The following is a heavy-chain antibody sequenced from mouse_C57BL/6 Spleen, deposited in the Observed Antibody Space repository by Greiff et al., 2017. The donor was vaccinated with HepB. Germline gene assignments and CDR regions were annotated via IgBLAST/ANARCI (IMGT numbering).Heavy chain of an antibody. Sequence: EVKLVESGGGLVKPGGSLKLSCAASGFTFSDYGMHWVRQAPEKGLEWVAYISSGSSTIYYADTVKGRFTISRDNAKNTLFLQMTSLRSEDTAMYYCARTVVAHYAMDYWGQGTSVTVSS. V-gene: IGHV5-17*01. CDR1: GFTFSDYG. J-gene: IGHJ4*01. CDR2: ISSGSSTI. D-gene: IGHD1-1*01. CDR3: ARTVVAHYAMDY.